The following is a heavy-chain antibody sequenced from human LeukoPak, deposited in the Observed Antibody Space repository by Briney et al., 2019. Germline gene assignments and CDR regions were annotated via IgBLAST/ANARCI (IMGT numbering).Heavy chain of an antibody. CDR2: IGGGDT. CDR3: AKDGQSFNSMYDYFDS. CDR1: GFTFRNFA. Sequence: PGGSLRLSCSASGFTFRNFAISWVRQAPGKGLEWVSSIGGGDTHYADSVKGRFTISRDDSRSTVDLRMSSLRAEDTAVYYCAKDGQSFNSMYDYFDSWGQGTLVTVSS. J-gene: IGHJ4*02. V-gene: IGHV3-23*01. D-gene: IGHD2-8*01.